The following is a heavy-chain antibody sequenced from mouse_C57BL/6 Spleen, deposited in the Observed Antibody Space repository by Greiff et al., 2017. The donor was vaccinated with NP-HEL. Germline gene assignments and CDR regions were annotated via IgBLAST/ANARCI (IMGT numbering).Heavy chain of an antibody. J-gene: IGHJ2*01. D-gene: IGHD1-1*01. Sequence: QVQLKQPGAELVRPGTSVKLSCKASGYTFTSYWMHWVKQRPGQGLEWIGVIDPSDSYTNYNQKFKGKATLTVDTSSSTAYMQLSSLTSEDSAVYYCARDYGSSYRFDYWGQGTTLTVSS. V-gene: IGHV1-59*01. CDR1: GYTFTSYW. CDR2: IDPSDSYT. CDR3: ARDYGSSYRFDY.